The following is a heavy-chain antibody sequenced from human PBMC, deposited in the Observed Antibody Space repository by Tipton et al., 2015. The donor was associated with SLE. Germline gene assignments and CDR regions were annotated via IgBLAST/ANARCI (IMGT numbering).Heavy chain of an antibody. CDR3: ARDPELLGRYDY. CDR2: IYSGGGT. Sequence: TLSLTCTVSGVSISSGSCYWTWIRQPAGKGLEWIGHIYSGGGTNYNPSLKSRVTVSVDMSKNRFSLKLTSVTAADAAVYYCARDPELLGRYDYWGQGTLVTVSS. J-gene: IGHJ4*02. D-gene: IGHD2-15*01. CDR1: GVSISSGSCY. V-gene: IGHV4-61*09.